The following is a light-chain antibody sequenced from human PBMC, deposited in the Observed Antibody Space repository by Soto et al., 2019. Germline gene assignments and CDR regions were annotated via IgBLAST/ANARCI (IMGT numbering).Light chain of an antibody. Sequence: EVGLTQSPGSLSLSPGERATLSCRASQSVMSNSLSWYQQKPGQPPRLLIYGASSRATGIQDRFSGSGSGTDFTLTISRLEPDDFAVYYCQQFGASLTWTFGQGTKVEIK. CDR1: QSVMSNS. J-gene: IGKJ1*01. CDR3: QQFGASLTWT. CDR2: GAS. V-gene: IGKV3-20*01.